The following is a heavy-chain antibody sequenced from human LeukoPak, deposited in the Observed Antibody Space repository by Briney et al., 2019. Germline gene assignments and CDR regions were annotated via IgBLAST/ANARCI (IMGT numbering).Heavy chain of an antibody. D-gene: IGHD3-3*01. J-gene: IGHJ4*02. CDR2: IRYDGSNK. CDR3: AKDVLRFLEWLSNSSGFDF. CDR1: GFTFSSYG. V-gene: IGHV3-30*02. Sequence: PGGSLRLSCAASGFTFSSYGMHWVRQAPGKGLEWVAFIRYDGSNKYYADSVKGRFTISRDNSKNTLYLQMNSLRAEDTAVYYCAKDVLRFLEWLSNSSGFDFWGQGTLVTVSS.